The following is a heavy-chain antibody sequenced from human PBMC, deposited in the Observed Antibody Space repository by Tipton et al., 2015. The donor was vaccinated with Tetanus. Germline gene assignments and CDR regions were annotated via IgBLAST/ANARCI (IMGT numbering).Heavy chain of an antibody. CDR1: GFIFSSYG. V-gene: IGHV3-33*01. CDR3: AGEGDCSGGSCFSGAFDN. Sequence: SLRLSCAASGFIFSSYGIHWVRQAPGKGLEWVAVSWYDGTDKYYADSVKGRFTISRDNSKNTLYLQMNSLRAEDTAVYYCAGEGDCSGGSCFSGAFDNWGQGTQVTVSS. D-gene: IGHD2-15*01. J-gene: IGHJ4*02. CDR2: SWYDGTDK.